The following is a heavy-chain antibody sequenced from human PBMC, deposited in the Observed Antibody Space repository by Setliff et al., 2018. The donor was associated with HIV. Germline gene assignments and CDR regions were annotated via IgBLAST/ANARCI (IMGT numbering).Heavy chain of an antibody. V-gene: IGHV4-39*07. CDR3: ARGSHGTSWTDY. J-gene: IGHJ4*02. CDR2: IYYSGTT. Sequence: SETLSLTCTVSGGSISSTNYYWGWIRQTPGMGLEWIGSIYYSGTTYYNPSLKSRVTMSVDTSTSRLSLKVHSVTAADTAMYYCARGSHGTSWTDYWGQGTLVTVSS. CDR1: GGSISSTNYY. D-gene: IGHD6-13*01.